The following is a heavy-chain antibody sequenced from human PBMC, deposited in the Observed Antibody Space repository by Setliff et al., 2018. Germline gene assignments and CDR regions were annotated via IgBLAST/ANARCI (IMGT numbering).Heavy chain of an antibody. D-gene: IGHD1-1*01. J-gene: IGHJ6*03. CDR2: FDPEDGET. Sequence: ASVKVSCKVSGYTLTELSVHWVRQAPGKGLEWMGGFDPEDGETIYAQKFQGRVTMTEDTSTDTAYMELSSLGSEDTAVYYCASLNWNHLYYYMDVWGKGTTVTVSS. CDR3: ASLNWNHLYYYMDV. V-gene: IGHV1-24*01. CDR1: GYTLTELS.